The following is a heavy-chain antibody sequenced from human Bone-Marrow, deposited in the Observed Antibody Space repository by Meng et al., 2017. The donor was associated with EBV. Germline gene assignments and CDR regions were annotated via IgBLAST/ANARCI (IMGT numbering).Heavy chain of an antibody. V-gene: IGHV3-30-3*01. D-gene: IGHD6-13*01. CDR3: VRDMPTAAADLDY. CDR2: MSYDESNE. Sequence: QEQLVESGGVVVRPGKSLRLSCAASGFNFSTHAMHWVRQAPGKGLEWVAIMSYDESNEHYADSVKGRFTISRDNSKNTLYLQMNSLRTEDTAVYRCVRDMPTAAADLDYWGQGTLVTVSS. J-gene: IGHJ4*02. CDR1: GFNFSTHA.